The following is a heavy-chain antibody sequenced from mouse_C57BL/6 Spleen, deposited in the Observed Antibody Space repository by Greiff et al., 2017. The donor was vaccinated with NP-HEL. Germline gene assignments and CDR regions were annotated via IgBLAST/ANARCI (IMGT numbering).Heavy chain of an antibody. Sequence: VQLQQPGAELVRPGSSVKLSCKASGYTFTSYWMHWVKQRPIQGLEWIGNIDPSDSETHYNQKFKDKATLTVDKSSSTAYMQLSSLTSEDSAVYYGARWGGTYWYFDVWGTGTTVTVSS. CDR2: IDPSDSET. J-gene: IGHJ1*03. CDR3: ARWGGTYWYFDV. D-gene: IGHD4-1*01. CDR1: GYTFTSYW. V-gene: IGHV1-52*01.